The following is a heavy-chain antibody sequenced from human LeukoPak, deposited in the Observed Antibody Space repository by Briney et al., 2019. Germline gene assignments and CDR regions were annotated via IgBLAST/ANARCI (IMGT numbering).Heavy chain of an antibody. V-gene: IGHV4-59*01. D-gene: IGHD6-13*01. Sequence: SETLSLTCTVSGDSISSYYWSWIRQPPGKGLEWIGYIYYSGSTNYNPSLKSRVTISVDTSKNQFSLKLSSVTAADTVVYYCARSPRYSSSWRYYFDYWGQGTLVTVSS. J-gene: IGHJ4*02. CDR2: IYYSGST. CDR3: ARSPRYSSSWRYYFDY. CDR1: GDSISSYY.